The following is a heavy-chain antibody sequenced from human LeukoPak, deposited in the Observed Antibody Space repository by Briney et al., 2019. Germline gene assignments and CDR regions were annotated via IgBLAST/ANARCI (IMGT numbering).Heavy chain of an antibody. CDR3: ARGGGYASPIGY. D-gene: IGHD5-12*01. J-gene: IGHJ4*02. CDR1: GGSISTYY. V-gene: IGHV4-59*01. Sequence: SETLSLTCTVSGGSISTYYWSWIRQPPGKRLEWIGYIYHSGSTNYNPSLKSRVTISVDTSKNQFSLKLSSVTAADTAVYYCARGGGYASPIGYWGQGALATVSS. CDR2: IYHSGST.